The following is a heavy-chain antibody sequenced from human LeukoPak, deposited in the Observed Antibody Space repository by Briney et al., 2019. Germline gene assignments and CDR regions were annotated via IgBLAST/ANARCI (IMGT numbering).Heavy chain of an antibody. D-gene: IGHD6-19*01. V-gene: IGHV1-18*04. J-gene: IGHJ3*01. CDR2: VSAYNGDT. Sequence: ASVKVSCKASGYTFTRYYMHWVRQAPGQGLEWMGWVSAYNGDTNYAQKFQGRVTMTTDTSTSTAYMELRSLRSDDTAVYYCVRDAPQWRNAFDFWGHGTTITVSS. CDR3: VRDAPQWRNAFDF. CDR1: GYTFTRYY.